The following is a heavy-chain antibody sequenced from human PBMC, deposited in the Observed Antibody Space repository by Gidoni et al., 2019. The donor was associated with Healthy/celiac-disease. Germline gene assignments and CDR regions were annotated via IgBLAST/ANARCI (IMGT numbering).Heavy chain of an antibody. J-gene: IGHJ4*02. V-gene: IGHV4-39*01. D-gene: IGHD6-19*01. CDR3: ATLRTIAVAGN. CDR2: IYYSGST. Sequence: QLQLQESGPGLVKPSETLSLTCTVSGGSISSSSYYWGWIRQPPGTGLGWMGSIYYSGSTYYNPSLKSRVTISVDTSKNQFSLKLSSVTAADTAVYYCATLRTIAVAGNWGQGTLVTVSS. CDR1: GGSISSSSYY.